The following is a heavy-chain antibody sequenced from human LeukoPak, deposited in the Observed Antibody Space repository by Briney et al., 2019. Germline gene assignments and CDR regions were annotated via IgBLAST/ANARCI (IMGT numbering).Heavy chain of an antibody. J-gene: IGHJ3*02. CDR3: ARVTVTSADASDI. D-gene: IGHD4-17*01. CDR1: GGSISSGDYY. Sequence: SETLSLTCTVSGGSISSGDYYWSWIRQPPGKGLEWIGYIYYSGSTYYNPSLKSRVTISVDTSKNQFSLKLSSVTAADTAVYYCARVTVTSADASDIWGQGTMVTVSS. V-gene: IGHV4-30-4*01. CDR2: IYYSGST.